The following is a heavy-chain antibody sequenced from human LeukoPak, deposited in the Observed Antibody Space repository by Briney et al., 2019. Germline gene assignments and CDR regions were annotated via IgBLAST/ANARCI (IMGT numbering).Heavy chain of an antibody. CDR3: ASQRGLYSSGWYAFDY. V-gene: IGHV3-21*01. D-gene: IGHD6-19*01. J-gene: IGHJ4*02. CDR1: GFTFSSYS. Sequence: GGSLRLSCAASGFTFSSYSMNWVRQAPGKGLEWVSSISSSSSYIYYADSVKGRFTISRDNAKNSLYLQMNSLRAEDTAVYYCASQRGLYSSGWYAFDYWGQGTLVTVSS. CDR2: ISSSSSYI.